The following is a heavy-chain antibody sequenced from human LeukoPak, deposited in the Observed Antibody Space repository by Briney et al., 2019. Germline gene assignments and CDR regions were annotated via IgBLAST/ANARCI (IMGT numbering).Heavy chain of an antibody. CDR1: GFTFSSYA. Sequence: GGSLRLSCAASGFTFSSYAMSWVRQAPGKGLEWDSGISGSGGSTYYADSVKGRFTISRDNSKNSLYLQMNSLRAEDTAVYYCAKGDYHILTAYYPHLDYWGQGTLVTVSS. CDR3: AKGDYHILTAYYPHLDY. V-gene: IGHV3-23*01. D-gene: IGHD3-9*01. J-gene: IGHJ4*02. CDR2: ISGSGGST.